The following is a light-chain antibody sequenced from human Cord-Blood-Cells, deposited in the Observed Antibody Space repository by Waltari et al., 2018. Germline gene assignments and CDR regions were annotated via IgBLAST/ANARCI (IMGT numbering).Light chain of an antibody. CDR1: QSVSSN. CDR2: GAS. CDR3: QQYNNWPSLLT. V-gene: IGKV3-15*01. Sequence: EIVITQSPATLSVSPGERATLSCRASQSVSSNLAWYQQKPGQAPRLLIYGASTRATGIPARFSGSGSGTEFTLTISSLQSEDFAVYYCQQYNNWPSLLTFGGGTKVEIK. J-gene: IGKJ4*01.